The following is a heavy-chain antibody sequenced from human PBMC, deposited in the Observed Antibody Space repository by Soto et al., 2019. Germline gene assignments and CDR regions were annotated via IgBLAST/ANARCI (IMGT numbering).Heavy chain of an antibody. Sequence: VQLVQSGAEVKKPGASVKVSCKASGYTFTTYIISWVRQAPGQGLEWLGWISAYNGNTKYAQKFQDRVTMTTDTSTNPVYMELRSLSSDDTAIYYCARGGGGTLGFDYWGQGALVTVSS. V-gene: IGHV1-18*01. CDR1: GYTFTTYI. CDR2: ISAYNGNT. D-gene: IGHD3-10*01. CDR3: ARGGGGTLGFDY. J-gene: IGHJ4*02.